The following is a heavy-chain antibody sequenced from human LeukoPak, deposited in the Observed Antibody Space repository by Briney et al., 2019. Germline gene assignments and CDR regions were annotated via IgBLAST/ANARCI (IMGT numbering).Heavy chain of an antibody. J-gene: IGHJ5*02. Sequence: SETLSLTCTVSGGSISSSSYYWGWIRQPPGKGLEWIGSIYYSGSTYYNPSLKSRVTISVDTSKNQFSLKLSSVTAADTAVYYCARVVPAAISWFDPWGQGTLVTVSS. CDR1: GGSISSSSYY. V-gene: IGHV4-39*01. CDR2: IYYSGST. D-gene: IGHD2-2*01. CDR3: ARVVPAAISWFDP.